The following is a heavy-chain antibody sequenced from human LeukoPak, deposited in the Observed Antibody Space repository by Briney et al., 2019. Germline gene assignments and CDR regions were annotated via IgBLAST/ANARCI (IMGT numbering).Heavy chain of an antibody. Sequence: GASVKVSCKASGYAFTSYDINWVRQATGQGLEWMGWMNPNSGNTGYAQKFQGRVTMTRNTSISTAYMELSSLRSEDTAVYYCARGSSRTTIFGVVISRENYYYMDVWGKGTTVTVSS. D-gene: IGHD3-3*01. CDR3: ARGSSRTTIFGVVISRENYYYMDV. CDR2: MNPNSGNT. CDR1: GYAFTSYD. V-gene: IGHV1-8*01. J-gene: IGHJ6*03.